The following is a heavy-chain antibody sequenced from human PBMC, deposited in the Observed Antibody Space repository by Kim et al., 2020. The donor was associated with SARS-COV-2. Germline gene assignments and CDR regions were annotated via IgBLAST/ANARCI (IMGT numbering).Heavy chain of an antibody. J-gene: IGHJ4*02. CDR2: INSDGSTT. Sequence: GGSLRLSCAASGFTFSSYWMHWVRQAPGKGLLWVSNINSDGSTTNYADSVKGRFTISRDNAKNTLYLQMNSLRADDTAMYYCARPPGRGGDFDYWGQGTLVTVSS. V-gene: IGHV3-74*01. CDR3: ARPPGRGGDFDY. D-gene: IGHD2-21*01. CDR1: GFTFSSYW.